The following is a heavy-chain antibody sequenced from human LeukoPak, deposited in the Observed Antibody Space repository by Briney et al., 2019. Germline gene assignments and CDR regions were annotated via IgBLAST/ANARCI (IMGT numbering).Heavy chain of an antibody. Sequence: GGSLRLSCAASGFTFSSYGIHWVRQAPGKGLEWVAVISYDGSTIYYADSVKGRFTISRDNSKDTLYLQMNSLRADDPAVYYCAKGVGSTGSYFDCWGQGTLVTVSS. D-gene: IGHD1-26*01. J-gene: IGHJ4*02. CDR2: ISYDGSTI. CDR1: GFTFSSYG. CDR3: AKGVGSTGSYFDC. V-gene: IGHV3-30*18.